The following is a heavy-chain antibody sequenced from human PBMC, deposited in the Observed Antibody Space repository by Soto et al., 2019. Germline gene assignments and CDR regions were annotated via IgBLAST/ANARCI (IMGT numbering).Heavy chain of an antibody. Sequence: GGSLRLSCAASGFTFSSYGMHWVRQAPGKGLEWVAVIWYDGSNKYYADSVKGRFTISRDNSKNTLYLQMNSLRAEDTAVYYCAREEAEYYDFWSGYSWGQGTLVTVSS. D-gene: IGHD3-3*01. V-gene: IGHV3-33*01. CDR2: IWYDGSNK. CDR1: GFTFSSYG. CDR3: AREEAEYYDFWSGYS. J-gene: IGHJ5*02.